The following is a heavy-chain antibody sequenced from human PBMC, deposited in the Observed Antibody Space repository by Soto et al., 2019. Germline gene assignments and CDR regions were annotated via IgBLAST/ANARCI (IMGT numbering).Heavy chain of an antibody. CDR1: GFSLSTSGVG. Sequence: SGPTLVNPTQTLTLTCTFSGFSLSTSGVGVGWIRQPPGKALEWLALIYWDDDKRYSASLKSGLTITKDTSKNQVVLTMTNMDPVDTATYYCAHRRSMITFGGVILYYFDYWGQGTLVTVSS. CDR3: AHRRSMITFGGVILYYFDY. J-gene: IGHJ4*02. V-gene: IGHV2-5*02. D-gene: IGHD3-16*02. CDR2: IYWDDDK.